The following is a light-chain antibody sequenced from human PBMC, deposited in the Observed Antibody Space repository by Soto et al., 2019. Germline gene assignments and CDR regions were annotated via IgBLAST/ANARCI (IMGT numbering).Light chain of an antibody. Sequence: QSALTQPPSVSGSPGQSVTISCTGTSTDFVSYNRVSWYQQPPGTAPKLIIYEASNRPSGVPDRFSRSKSGNTASLTISGLQAADEADYYCSLYTSENTYAFGTGTKVTVL. CDR2: EAS. CDR3: SLYTSENTYA. J-gene: IGLJ1*01. CDR1: STDFVSYNR. V-gene: IGLV2-18*01.